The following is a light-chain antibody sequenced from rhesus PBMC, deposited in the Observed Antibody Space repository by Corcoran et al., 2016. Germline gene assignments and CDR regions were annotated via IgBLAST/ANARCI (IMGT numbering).Light chain of an antibody. CDR3: LQSSNWPYS. CDR2: GAS. Sequence: EIVMTQSPATLALSPGERTTLSCRASQSVSSYLAWYQQKPGQAPRLLIYGASRRATGTPDRFRGSGSGTAFTLTISSLEPEDVGVYFCLQSSNWPYSFGQGTKVEIK. CDR1: QSVSSY. J-gene: IGKJ2*01. V-gene: IGKV3-24*04.